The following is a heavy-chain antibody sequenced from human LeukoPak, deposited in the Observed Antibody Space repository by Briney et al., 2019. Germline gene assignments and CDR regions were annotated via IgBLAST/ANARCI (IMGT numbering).Heavy chain of an antibody. CDR1: GYTFTSYY. V-gene: IGHV1-46*01. D-gene: IGHD6-19*01. CDR3: ARAPRSIAVAGTYDMINDY. Sequence: ASVKVSCEASGYTFTSYYMHWVRQAPGQGLEWMEIINPSGGSTSYAQKFQGRVTMTRDTSTSTVYMELSSLRSEDTAVYYCARAPRSIAVAGTYDMINDYWGQGTLVTVSS. J-gene: IGHJ4*02. CDR2: INPSGGST.